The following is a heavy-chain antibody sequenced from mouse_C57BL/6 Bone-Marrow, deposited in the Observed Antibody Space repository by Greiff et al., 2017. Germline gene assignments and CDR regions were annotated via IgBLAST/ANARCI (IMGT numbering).Heavy chain of an antibody. CDR3: VRAEFAY. Sequence: QVQLKESGAELVKPGTSVKLSCKASGYTFTSYWMQWVKQRPGQGLEWIGEIDPSDCYTNYNPKFKGKATLTVGTSSSTAYMRLSSLTPEDSAVYYCVRAEFAYWGQGTRVTVSA. V-gene: IGHV1-50*01. CDR1: GYTFTSYW. J-gene: IGHJ3*01. CDR2: IDPSDCYT.